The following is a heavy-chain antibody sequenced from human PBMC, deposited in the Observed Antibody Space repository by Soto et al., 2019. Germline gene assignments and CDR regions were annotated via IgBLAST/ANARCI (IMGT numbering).Heavy chain of an antibody. J-gene: IGHJ4*02. CDR3: ARGLSWRRGPFDF. Sequence: EVQLVESGGGFKQPGGSLRLSCADSGFIFRTYSMNWVRQVPGKGLEWISYISESSRTIFYADSVRGRFTVPRDNANSSLYLQMVSLRDEDTAIYYCARGLSWRRGPFDFWGQGTLVTVSS. CDR1: GFIFRTYS. V-gene: IGHV3-48*02. CDR2: ISESSRTI. D-gene: IGHD2-15*01.